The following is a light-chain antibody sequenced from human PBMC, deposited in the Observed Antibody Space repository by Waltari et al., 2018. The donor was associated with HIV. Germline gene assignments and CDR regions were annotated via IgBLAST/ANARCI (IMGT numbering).Light chain of an antibody. Sequence: ILLPRSPLSLSVTPGEPASISCAPHHSLLHSRGYNFLAWNMQRPGESPQVLNYFAYNGASVFPARFRGGGSATDFTLKRSRVEAEDVGFYYCMQGLQIPLTFGGGTKVELK. CDR2: FAY. V-gene: IGKV2-28*01. CDR3: MQGLQIPLT. J-gene: IGKJ4*01. CDR1: HSLLHSRGYNF.